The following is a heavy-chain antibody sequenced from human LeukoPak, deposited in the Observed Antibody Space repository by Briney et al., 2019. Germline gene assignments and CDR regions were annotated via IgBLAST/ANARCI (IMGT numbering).Heavy chain of an antibody. CDR1: GYTFTSYG. D-gene: IGHD3-10*01. CDR2: ISAYNGNT. V-gene: IGHV1-18*04. CDR3: ARVEVRGIPYYYYGMDV. J-gene: IGHJ6*04. Sequence: ASVKVSCKASGYTFTSYGISWVRQAPGQGLEWMGWISAYNGNTNYAQKLQGRVTMTTDTSTSTAYMELRSLRSDGTAVYYCARVEVRGIPYYYYGMDVWGKGTTVTVSS.